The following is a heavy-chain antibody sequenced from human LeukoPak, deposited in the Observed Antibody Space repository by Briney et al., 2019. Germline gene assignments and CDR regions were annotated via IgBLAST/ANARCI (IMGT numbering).Heavy chain of an antibody. Sequence: PGGSLRLSCAASGFTFSSYEMNWVRQAPGKGLEWVSSVSGGGATFYADSVRGRFTISRDNSKNTLYLQMNDLRAEDTAFYYCAKDQDNYYNTPRFDPWGQGTLVTVSS. J-gene: IGHJ5*02. CDR2: VSGGGAT. V-gene: IGHV3-23*01. CDR3: AKDQDNYYNTPRFDP. D-gene: IGHD3-22*01. CDR1: GFTFSSYE.